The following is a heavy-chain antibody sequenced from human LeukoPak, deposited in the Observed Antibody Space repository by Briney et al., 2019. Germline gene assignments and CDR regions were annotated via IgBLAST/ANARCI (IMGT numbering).Heavy chain of an antibody. J-gene: IGHJ6*03. D-gene: IGHD6-6*01. V-gene: IGHV1-69*13. CDR2: IIPIFGTA. CDR3: ARGGSIAARNDYYYYMDV. CDR1: VGTFSSYA. Sequence: GASVKVSCKASVGTFSSYAISWVRQAPGQGLEWMGGIIPIFGTANYAQKFQGRVTITADESTSTAYMELSSLRSEDTAVYYCARGGSIAARNDYYYYMDVWGKGTTVTVSS.